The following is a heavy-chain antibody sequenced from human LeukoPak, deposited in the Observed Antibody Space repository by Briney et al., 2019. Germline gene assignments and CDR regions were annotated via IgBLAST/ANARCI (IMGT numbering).Heavy chain of an antibody. CDR1: GYTFTSYG. CDR2: ISAYNGDT. CDR3: AKDGTLGATASDY. D-gene: IGHD1-26*01. J-gene: IGHJ4*02. V-gene: IGHV1-18*01. Sequence: ASVKVSCKASGYTFTSYGISWVRQAPGQGLKWMGWISAYNGDTNYAQNLQGRLTMTTDTSTSTAYMELRRLRSDDTAVYYCAKDGTLGATASDYWGQGTLVTVSS.